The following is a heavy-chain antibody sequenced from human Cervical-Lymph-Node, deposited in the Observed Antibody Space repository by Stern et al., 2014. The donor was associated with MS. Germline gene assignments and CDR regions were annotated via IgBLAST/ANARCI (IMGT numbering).Heavy chain of an antibody. CDR2: IGSAGDT. CDR1: GFTFSSYD. V-gene: IGHV3-13*01. J-gene: IGHJ4*02. Sequence: VQLEESGGGLVQPGGSLRLSCAASGFTFSSYDLHWVRQVVGKGLEWVSAIGSAGDTYYPDSVKGRFTISRENAKRSLYLQMNGLRAGDTAVYYCARLSYDSTFDYWGQGTLVTVSS. D-gene: IGHD3-22*01. CDR3: ARLSYDSTFDY.